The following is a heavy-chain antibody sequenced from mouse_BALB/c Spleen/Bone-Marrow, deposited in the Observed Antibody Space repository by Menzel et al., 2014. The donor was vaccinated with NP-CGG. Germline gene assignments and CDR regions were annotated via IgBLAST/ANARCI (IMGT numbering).Heavy chain of an antibody. J-gene: IGHJ4*01. CDR1: GYTFTSYY. CDR2: INPSNGGT. V-gene: IGHV1S81*02. D-gene: IGHD1-1*02. Sequence: SGAELVKPGASVKLSCKASGYTFTSYYMYWVKQRPGQGLEWFGEINPSNGGTNFNEKFKNKATLTVDKSSSTAYMQLSSLTSEDSAVYYCSRWRRDALDYWGQGTSVTVSS. CDR3: SRWRRDALDY.